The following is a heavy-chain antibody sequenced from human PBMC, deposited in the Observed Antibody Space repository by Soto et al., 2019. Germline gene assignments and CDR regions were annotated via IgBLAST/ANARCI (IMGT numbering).Heavy chain of an antibody. CDR2: XXHXXSXT. Sequence: GGSRRLSCEASGFSLSDYWMCWVRQAPGQGPEWVASXXHXXSXTXXXDXXXGRLTISRDNAKKMLYLEMNRLKGDDTALYYCAKDGSWGDHYYFDNWGQGTQVTVSS. J-gene: IGHJ4*02. CDR1: GFSLSDYW. V-gene: IGHV3-7*03. D-gene: IGHD2-21*02. CDR3: AKDGSWGDHYYFDN.